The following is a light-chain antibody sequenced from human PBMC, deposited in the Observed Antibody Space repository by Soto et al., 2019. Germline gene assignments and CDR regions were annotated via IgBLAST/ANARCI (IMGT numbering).Light chain of an antibody. CDR1: ESVSNN. Sequence: EIVMTQSPATLSVSPGERATLSCRASESVSNNLAWYQQKFGQAPRLLIYHASTMATGIPARFSGSESGTELTLTISSLQSEEFALYYCLQYNEWPLTFGGGNNVDIK. V-gene: IGKV3-15*01. J-gene: IGKJ4*01. CDR2: HAS. CDR3: LQYNEWPLT.